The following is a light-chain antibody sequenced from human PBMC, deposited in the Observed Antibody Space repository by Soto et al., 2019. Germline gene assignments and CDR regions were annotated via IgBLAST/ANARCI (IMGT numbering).Light chain of an antibody. CDR1: SSDAGGYNY. CDR2: EVT. CDR3: LSFTSSFTYI. J-gene: IGLJ1*01. Sequence: QSVLTQPASVSGSPGQSITISCTGTSSDAGGYNYVSWYQHHPGKAPKLMIYEVTNRPSGVSIRFSGSKSGTTASLTISGLQAEDEADYYCLSFTSSFTYIFGTGTKVTVL. V-gene: IGLV2-14*01.